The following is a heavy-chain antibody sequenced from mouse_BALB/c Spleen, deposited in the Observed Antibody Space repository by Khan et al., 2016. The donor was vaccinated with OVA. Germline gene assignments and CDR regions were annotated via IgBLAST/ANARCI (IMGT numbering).Heavy chain of an antibody. V-gene: IGHV3-1*02. CDR1: GYSITSDYS. CDR2: IHYSGST. CDR3: SRSAGYYDAMDY. Sequence: EVQLQESGPDLVKPSQSLSLTCTVSGYSITSDYSWHWIRQFPGNQLEWMVYIHYSGSTNYDPFLKSRISITRDTSKNQFFLQLNSVTTEDTATXYCSRSAGYYDAMDYWGQGTPVTVSA. J-gene: IGHJ4*01. D-gene: IGHD2-3*01.